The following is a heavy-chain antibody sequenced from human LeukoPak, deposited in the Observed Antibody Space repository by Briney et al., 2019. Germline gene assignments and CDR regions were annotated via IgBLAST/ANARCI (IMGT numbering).Heavy chain of an antibody. V-gene: IGHV1-69*05. CDR1: GGTFSSYA. D-gene: IGHD3-10*01. Sequence: SVKVSCKXSGGTFSSYAISWVRQAPGQGLEWMGWIIPIFGTANYAQRFQGRVTITTDESTSTAYMELSSLRSEDTAVYYCARHYYGSGSVGAFDIWGQGTMVTVSS. J-gene: IGHJ3*02. CDR2: IIPIFGTA. CDR3: ARHYYGSGSVGAFDI.